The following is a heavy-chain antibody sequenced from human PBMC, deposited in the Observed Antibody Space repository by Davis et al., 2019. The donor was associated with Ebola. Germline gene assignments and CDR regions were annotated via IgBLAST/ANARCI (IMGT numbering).Heavy chain of an antibody. Sequence: GESLKISCITSGFTFTANSMNWVRQAPGKGLEWISYISSSGGTTYYADFVQGRFTLSRDHAKKSLYLQMNSLRDEDTAVYYCVRASSGSYYSVFDNWGQGSLVTVTS. V-gene: IGHV3-48*02. J-gene: IGHJ4*02. CDR1: GFTFTANS. CDR3: VRASSGSYYSVFDN. CDR2: ISSSGGTT. D-gene: IGHD1-26*01.